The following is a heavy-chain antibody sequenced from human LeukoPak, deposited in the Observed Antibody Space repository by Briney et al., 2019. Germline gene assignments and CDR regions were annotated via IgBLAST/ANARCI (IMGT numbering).Heavy chain of an antibody. V-gene: IGHV4-59*08. D-gene: IGHD3-10*01. CDR2: IYYSGST. CDR1: GDSINNYY. J-gene: IGHJ4*02. CDR3: ARHRGSGSPYFDY. Sequence: NSSETPSLTCTVPGDSINNYYWSWIRQSPGKGLEWIGYIYYSGSTKYNPSLKCRVTISVDTSKNQFSLKLSSVTAADTAVYYCARHRGSGSPYFDYWGQGTLVTVSS.